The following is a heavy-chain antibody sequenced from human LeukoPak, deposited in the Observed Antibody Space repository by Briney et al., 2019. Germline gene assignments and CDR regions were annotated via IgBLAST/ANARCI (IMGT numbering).Heavy chain of an antibody. J-gene: IGHJ3*02. CDR1: GGSISSYY. CDR2: IYYSGST. D-gene: IGHD1-1*01. V-gene: IGHV4-59*01. CDR3: ARGGWNDGKGGDAFDI. Sequence: SETLSLTCTVSGGSISSYYWSWIRQPPGKGLEWIGYIYYSGSTNYNPSLKSRVTISVDTSKNQFSLKLSSVTAADTAVYYCARGGWNDGKGGDAFDIWGQGTMVTVSS.